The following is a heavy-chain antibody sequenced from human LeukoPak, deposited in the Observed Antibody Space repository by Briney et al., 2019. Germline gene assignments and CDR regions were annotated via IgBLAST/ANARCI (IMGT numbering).Heavy chain of an antibody. V-gene: IGHV1-2*02. CDR1: GNTFTGYY. Sequence: ASVKVSCKASGNTFTGYYMHWVRQAPGQGLEWMGWINPNSGGTNYAQKFQGRVTMTRDTSISTAYMELSGLRSDDTAVYYCARRVFCTNGVCYAFDIWGQGTMVTVSS. J-gene: IGHJ3*02. CDR2: INPNSGGT. D-gene: IGHD2-8*01. CDR3: ARRVFCTNGVCYAFDI.